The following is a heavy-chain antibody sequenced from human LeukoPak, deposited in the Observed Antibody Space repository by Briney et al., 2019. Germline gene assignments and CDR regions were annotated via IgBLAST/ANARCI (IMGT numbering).Heavy chain of an antibody. CDR2: VNPNSGGT. CDR3: ARELRFLEWLSHPDY. D-gene: IGHD3-3*01. CDR1: GYTFTSYG. V-gene: IGHV1-2*02. Sequence: VASVKVSCKASGYTFTSYGISWVRQAPGQGLEWMGWVNPNSGGTNYAQKFQGRVTMTRDTSISTAYMELSRLRSDDTAVYYCARELRFLEWLSHPDYWGQGTLVTVSS. J-gene: IGHJ4*02.